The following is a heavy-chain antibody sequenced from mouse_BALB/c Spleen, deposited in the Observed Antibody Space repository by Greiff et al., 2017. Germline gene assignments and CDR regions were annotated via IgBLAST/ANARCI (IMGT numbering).Heavy chain of an antibody. D-gene: IGHD2-10*02. V-gene: IGHV5-6*01. CDR1: GFTFSSYG. CDR3: ARQREYGNPCAY. CDR2: ISSGGSYT. J-gene: IGHJ3*01. Sequence: EVKLVESGGDLVKPGGSLKLSCAASGFTFSSYGMSWVRQTPDKRLEWVATISSGGSYTYYPDSVKGRFTISRDNAKNTLYLQMSSLKSEDTAMYYCARQREYGNPCAYWGQGTLGTVSA.